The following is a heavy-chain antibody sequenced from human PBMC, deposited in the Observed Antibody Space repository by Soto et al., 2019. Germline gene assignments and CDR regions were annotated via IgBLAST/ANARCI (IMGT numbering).Heavy chain of an antibody. Sequence: SETLSLTCAVYGGSFSGYYWSWIRQPPGKGLEWIGEINHSGSTNYNPSLKSRVTISVDTSKTQFSLKLSSVTAADTAVYYCTRRRAEAYGDYDDLFAYRAKGSSVPVS. CDR3: TRRRAEAYGDYDDLFAY. J-gene: IGHJ4*01. V-gene: IGHV4-34*01. CDR1: GGSFSGYY. CDR2: INHSGST. D-gene: IGHD4-17*01.